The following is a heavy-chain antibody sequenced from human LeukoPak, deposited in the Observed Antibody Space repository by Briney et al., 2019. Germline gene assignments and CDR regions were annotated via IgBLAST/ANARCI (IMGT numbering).Heavy chain of an antibody. CDR1: GFTFSYYA. V-gene: IGHV3-53*01. D-gene: IGHD2-15*01. CDR2: IYSGGMT. J-gene: IGHJ4*02. CDR3: ARERRYCSGDNCYSGYDY. Sequence: GGSLRLSCAASGFTFSYYAMSWVRQAPGKGLEWVSVIYSGGMTYYADSVKGRFTISRDTSNNTLYLQMVSLRDEDTAVYYCARERRYCSGDNCYSGYDYWGRGTLVTVSS.